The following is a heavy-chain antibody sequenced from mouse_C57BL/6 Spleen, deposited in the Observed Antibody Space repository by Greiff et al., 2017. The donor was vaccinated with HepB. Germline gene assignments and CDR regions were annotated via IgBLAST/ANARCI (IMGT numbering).Heavy chain of an antibody. Sequence: VQLQQSGPELVKPGASVKISCKASGYAFSSSWMNWVKQRPGKGLEWIGRIYPGDGDTNYNGKFKGKATLTADKSSSTAYMQLSSLTSEDSAVYFCARSGDGYSRGFAYWGQGTLVTVAA. CDR2: IYPGDGDT. CDR1: GYAFSSSW. V-gene: IGHV1-82*01. CDR3: ARSGDGYSRGFAY. D-gene: IGHD2-3*01. J-gene: IGHJ3*01.